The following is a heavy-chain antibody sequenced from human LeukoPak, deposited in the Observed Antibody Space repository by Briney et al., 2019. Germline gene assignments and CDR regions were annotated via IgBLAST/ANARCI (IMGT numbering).Heavy chain of an antibody. J-gene: IGHJ6*03. D-gene: IGHD4-17*01. V-gene: IGHV1-8*01. Sequence: GASVKVSCKASGYTFTSYDINWVRQATGQGLEWMGWMNPNSGNTGYAQKFQGRVTMTRNTSIITAYMELSSLRSEDTAVYYCARRIGDLYYYYYMDVWGKGTTVTISS. CDR3: ARRIGDLYYYYYMDV. CDR1: GYTFTSYD. CDR2: MNPNSGNT.